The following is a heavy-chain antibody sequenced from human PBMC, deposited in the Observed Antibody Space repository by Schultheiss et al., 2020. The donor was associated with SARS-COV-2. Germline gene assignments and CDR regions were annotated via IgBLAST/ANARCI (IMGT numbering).Heavy chain of an antibody. CDR3: ARDVPAAHPYCFDY. J-gene: IGHJ4*02. CDR1: GFTFSSYG. Sequence: GGSLRLSCAASGFTFSSYGMHWVRQAPGKGLEWVAVIWYDGSNKYYADSVKGRFTISRDNAKNSLYLQMNSLRAEDTAVYYCARDVPAAHPYCFDYWGQGTLVTVSS. CDR2: IWYDGSNK. V-gene: IGHV3-33*01. D-gene: IGHD2-2*01.